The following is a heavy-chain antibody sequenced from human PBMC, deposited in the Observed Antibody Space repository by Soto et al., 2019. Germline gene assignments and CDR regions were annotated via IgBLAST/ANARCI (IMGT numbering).Heavy chain of an antibody. J-gene: IGHJ6*03. D-gene: IGHD3-10*01. CDR3: ARAYGSGGYEPLYYYYYMDV. Sequence: PSETLSLTCTVSGGSISSYYWSWIRQLPGKGLEWIGYIYYSGSTNYNPSLKSRVTISVDTSKNQFSLKLSSVTAADTAVYYCARAYGSGGYEPLYYYYYMDVWGKGTTVTVSS. CDR2: IYYSGST. CDR1: GGSISSYY. V-gene: IGHV4-59*01.